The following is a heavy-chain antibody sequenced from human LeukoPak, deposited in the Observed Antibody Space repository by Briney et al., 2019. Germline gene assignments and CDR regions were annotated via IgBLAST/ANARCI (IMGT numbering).Heavy chain of an antibody. D-gene: IGHD4-23*01. CDR3: AKLGDYGGG. CDR2: IRYDGSNK. V-gene: IGHV3-30*02. CDR1: GFTFDDYG. J-gene: IGHJ4*02. Sequence: PGGSLRLSCAASGFTFDDYGMSWVRQAPGKGLEWVAFIRYDGSNKYYADSVKGRFTISRDNSKNTLYLQMNSLRAEDTAVYYCAKLGDYGGGWGQGTLVTVSS.